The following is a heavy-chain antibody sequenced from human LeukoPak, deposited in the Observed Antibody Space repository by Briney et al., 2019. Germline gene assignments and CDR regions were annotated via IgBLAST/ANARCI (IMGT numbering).Heavy chain of an antibody. Sequence: QAGGSLRLSCAASGFTFSSYAMSWVRQAPGKGLEWVSGISGSGGSTYFADSVKGRFTISRDNSKNTLYLQMNSLRAEDTAVYYCAEARKENWATADAFDIWGQGTMVTVSS. CDR3: AEARKENWATADAFDI. J-gene: IGHJ3*02. V-gene: IGHV3-23*01. CDR2: ISGSGGST. CDR1: GFTFSSYA. D-gene: IGHD1-14*01.